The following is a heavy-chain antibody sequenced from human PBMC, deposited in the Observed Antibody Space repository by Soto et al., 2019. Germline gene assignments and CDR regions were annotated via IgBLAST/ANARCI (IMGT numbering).Heavy chain of an antibody. CDR3: AKNQGVELVPLATVDWFDP. CDR1: GFIFENFV. J-gene: IGHJ5*02. V-gene: IGHV3-23*01. D-gene: IGHD1-26*01. CDR2: ISGSGFNK. Sequence: PGGSLRLSCAASGFIFENFVMSWVRQAPGKGLEWISSISGSGFNKYYADSVKGRFTISRDNSKSAVYLELNSLSAEDTAVYHCAKNQGVELVPLATVDWFDPWGQGSVVTVSS.